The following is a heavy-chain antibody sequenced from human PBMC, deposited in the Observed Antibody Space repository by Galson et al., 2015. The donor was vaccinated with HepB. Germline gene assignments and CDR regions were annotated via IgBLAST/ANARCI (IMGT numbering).Heavy chain of an antibody. V-gene: IGHV3-21*01. CDR1: GFTFSSYS. D-gene: IGHD4-23*01. J-gene: IGHJ4*02. Sequence: SLRLSCAASGFTFSSYSMNWVRQAPGKGLEWVSSISSSSSYIYYADSVKGRFTISRDNAKNSLYLQMNSLRAEDTAVYYCARGRDYGGNPPFDYWGQGTLVTVSS. CDR2: ISSSSSYI. CDR3: ARGRDYGGNPPFDY.